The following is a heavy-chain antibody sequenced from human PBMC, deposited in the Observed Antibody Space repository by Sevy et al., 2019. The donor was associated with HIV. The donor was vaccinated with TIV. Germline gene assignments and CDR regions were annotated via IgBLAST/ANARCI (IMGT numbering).Heavy chain of an antibody. J-gene: IGHJ4*02. CDR1: GYTFAGYY. Sequence: ASVKVSCKASGYTFAGYYMHWVRQAPGQGLEWMGWMTPNSGGTNYAQKFQGRVTMTRETSISTAYMELSRLRSDDTAVYYCARDKNYYGSGSYSGFDYWGQGTLVTVSS. CDR3: ARDKNYYGSGSYSGFDY. V-gene: IGHV1-2*02. D-gene: IGHD3-10*01. CDR2: MTPNSGGT.